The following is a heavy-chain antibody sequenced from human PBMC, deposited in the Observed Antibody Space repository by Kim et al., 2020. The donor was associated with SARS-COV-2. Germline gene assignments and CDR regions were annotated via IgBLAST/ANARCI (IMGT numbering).Heavy chain of an antibody. D-gene: IGHD1-26*01. V-gene: IGHV3-73*01. CDR3: TPLGTGAPGG. CDR2: IRSKANSYAT. CDR1: GFTFSGSA. Sequence: GGSLRLSCAASGFTFSGSAMHWVRQASGKGLEWVGRIRSKANSYATAYAASVKGRFTISRDDSKNTAYLQMNSLKTEDTAVYYCTPLGTGAPGGWGQGTLVTVSS. J-gene: IGHJ1*01.